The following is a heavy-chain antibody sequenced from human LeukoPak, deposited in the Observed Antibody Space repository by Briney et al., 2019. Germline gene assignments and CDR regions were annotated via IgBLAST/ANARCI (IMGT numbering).Heavy chain of an antibody. V-gene: IGHV1-69*13. J-gene: IGHJ6*02. CDR1: GGTFSSYA. CDR3: ARDGEWEYQFIDYYGMDV. Sequence: GASVKVSCKASGGTFSSYAISWVRQAPGQGLEWMGGIIPIFGTANYAQKFQGRVTITADESTSTAYMELSSLRSEDTAVYYCARDGEWEYQFIDYYGMDVWGQGTTVTVSS. CDR2: IIPIFGTA. D-gene: IGHD1-26*01.